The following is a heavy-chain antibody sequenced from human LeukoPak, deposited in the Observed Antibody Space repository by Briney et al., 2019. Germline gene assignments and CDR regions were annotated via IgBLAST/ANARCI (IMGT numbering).Heavy chain of an antibody. CDR1: GGSISSSSYY. CDR2: IYYSGST. V-gene: IGHV4-39*07. Sequence: SETLSLTCTVSGGSISSSSYYWGWIRQPPGKGLEWIGSIYYSGSTYYNPSLKSRVTISVDTSKNQFSLKLSSVTAADTAVYYCASSNSGSQYNWFDPWGQGTLVTVSS. D-gene: IGHD6-19*01. J-gene: IGHJ5*02. CDR3: ASSNSGSQYNWFDP.